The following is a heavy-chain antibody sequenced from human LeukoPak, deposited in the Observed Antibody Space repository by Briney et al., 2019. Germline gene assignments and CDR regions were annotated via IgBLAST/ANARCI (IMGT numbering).Heavy chain of an antibody. Sequence: SETLSLTCTVSGGSIINYYWSWIRQSAGTGLEWVGRIYITGSTNYNPSLQSRLSMSVDTSKNQFSLRMTSVSAADTAVYYCARLKYYDSTGYSPGYYMDVWGKGITVTVSS. D-gene: IGHD3-22*01. CDR2: IYITGST. J-gene: IGHJ6*03. V-gene: IGHV4-4*07. CDR1: GGSIINYY. CDR3: ARLKYYDSTGYSPGYYMDV.